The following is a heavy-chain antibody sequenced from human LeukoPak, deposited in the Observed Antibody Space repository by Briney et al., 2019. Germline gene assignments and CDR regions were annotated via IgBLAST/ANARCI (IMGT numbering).Heavy chain of an antibody. D-gene: IGHD6-19*01. V-gene: IGHV4-34*01. J-gene: IGHJ5*02. Sequence: SETLSLTCAVSGGSVNGYSYTWIRQPPGKGLEWIGEIIHSGGTSYNPSLKSRLTISVDTSRKQFSLKLTSVTAADTALYFCARGPLAFRRVAGIFSWGRGTQVTVSS. CDR1: GGSVNGYS. CDR3: ARGPLAFRRVAGIFS. CDR2: IIHSGGT.